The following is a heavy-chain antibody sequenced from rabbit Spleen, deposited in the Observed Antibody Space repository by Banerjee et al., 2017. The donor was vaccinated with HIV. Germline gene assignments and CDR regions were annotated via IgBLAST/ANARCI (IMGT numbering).Heavy chain of an antibody. Sequence: QSLEESGGGLVQPEGSLTLTCTASGFSFSSSYYMCWVRQAPGKGLEWIACIYAGSSDTTYYASWAKGRFTISKTSSTTVTLQMTSLTAADTATYFCARNGAGSNYALNFWGPGTLVTVS. CDR1: GFSFSSSYY. D-gene: IGHD8-1*01. CDR2: IYAGSSDTT. J-gene: IGHJ4*01. CDR3: ARNGAGSNYALNF. V-gene: IGHV1S40*01.